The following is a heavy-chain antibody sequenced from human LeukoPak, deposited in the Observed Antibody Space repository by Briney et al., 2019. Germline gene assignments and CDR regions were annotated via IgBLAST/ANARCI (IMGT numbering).Heavy chain of an antibody. J-gene: IGHJ6*03. D-gene: IGHD5-12*01. CDR2: IYTSGST. V-gene: IGHV4-61*02. CDR1: GGSISSGSYY. Sequence: YPSETLFLTCTVSGGSISSGSYYWSWIRQPAGKGLEWIGRIYTSGSTNYNPSLKSRVTMSVDTSKNQFSLKLSSVTAADTAVYYCARDGGYGNMDVWGKGTTVTVSS. CDR3: ARDGGYGNMDV.